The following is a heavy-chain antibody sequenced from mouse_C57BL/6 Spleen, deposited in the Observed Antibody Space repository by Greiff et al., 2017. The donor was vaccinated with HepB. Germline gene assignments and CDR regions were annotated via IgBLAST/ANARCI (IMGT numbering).Heavy chain of an antibody. CDR1: GYTFTSYW. CDR3: ARSTMKGSAWFAY. D-gene: IGHD2-4*01. V-gene: IGHV1-72*01. Sequence: QVHVKQPGAELVKPGASVKLSCKASGYTFTSYWMHWVKQRPGRGLEWIGRIDPNSGGTKYNEKFKSKATLTVDKPSSTAYMQLSSLTSEDSAVYYCARSTMKGSAWFAYWGQGTLVTVSA. J-gene: IGHJ3*01. CDR2: IDPNSGGT.